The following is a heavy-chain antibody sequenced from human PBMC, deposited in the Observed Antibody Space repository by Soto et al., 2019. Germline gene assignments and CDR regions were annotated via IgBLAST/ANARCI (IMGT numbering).Heavy chain of an antibody. Sequence: ASVKVSCKASGYTFTSYAMHWVRQAPGQRLEWMGWINAGNGNTKYSQKFQGRVTITRDTSASTAYMELSSLRSEDTAVYYCARGIYCSGGSCGNWFDPWGQGTLVTVPQ. CDR1: GYTFTSYA. V-gene: IGHV1-3*01. J-gene: IGHJ5*02. D-gene: IGHD2-15*01. CDR2: INAGNGNT. CDR3: ARGIYCSGGSCGNWFDP.